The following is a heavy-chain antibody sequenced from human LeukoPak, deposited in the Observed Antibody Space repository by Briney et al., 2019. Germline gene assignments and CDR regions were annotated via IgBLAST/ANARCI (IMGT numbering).Heavy chain of an antibody. J-gene: IGHJ4*02. Sequence: SETLSLTCTVSGGSISSYYWSWIRQPPGKGLEWIGYIYYSGSTNYNPSLKSRVTISVDTSKNQFSLKLSSVTAADTAVYYCARRYSSGWYSYFDYWGQGTLVTVSS. D-gene: IGHD6-13*01. V-gene: IGHV4-59*08. CDR2: IYYSGST. CDR3: ARRYSSGWYSYFDY. CDR1: GGSISSYY.